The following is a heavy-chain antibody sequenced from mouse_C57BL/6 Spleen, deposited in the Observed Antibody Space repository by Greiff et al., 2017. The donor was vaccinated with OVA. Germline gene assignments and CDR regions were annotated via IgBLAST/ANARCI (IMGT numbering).Heavy chain of an antibody. D-gene: IGHD1-1*01. V-gene: IGHV1-82*01. CDR1: GYAFSSSW. J-gene: IGHJ1*03. Sequence: QVQLQQSGPELVKPGASVKISCKASGYAFSSSWMNWVKQRPGKGLEWIGRVYPGDGDTNYNGKFKGKATLTADKSSSTAYMQLSSLTSEDSAVYFCAREGITTVVGYFDVWGTGTTVTVSS. CDR3: AREGITTVVGYFDV. CDR2: VYPGDGDT.